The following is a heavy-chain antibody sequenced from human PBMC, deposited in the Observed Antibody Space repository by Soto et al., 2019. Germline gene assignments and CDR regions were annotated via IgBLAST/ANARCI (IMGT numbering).Heavy chain of an antibody. D-gene: IGHD3-16*01. V-gene: IGHV1-46*01. J-gene: IGHJ3*02. CDR1: GYIFSNYY. CDR3: ARRGKSKTGFDT. Sequence: QVQLVQSGAEVKKPGTSVKVSCKASGYIFSNYYMNWVRQAPGQGLEWMGVFNPSGDATHYAQSLQGRDTVTRDASTCTGKVEMSTRTSRAAAVYYCARRGKSKTGFDTWGQGTMVTVSS. CDR2: FNPSGDAT.